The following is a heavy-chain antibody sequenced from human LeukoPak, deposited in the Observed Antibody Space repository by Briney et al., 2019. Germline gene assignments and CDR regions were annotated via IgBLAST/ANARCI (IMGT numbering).Heavy chain of an antibody. CDR2: ITGSGAST. CDR1: AFTFSSYA. Sequence: QSGGSLRLSCAASAFTFSSYAMSWVRQAPGKGLEWVSAITGSGASTYYADSVKGRFTMSRDNSKNTLYLQMNSLRAEDTALYYCAKVAFGGVIRTPIDYWGQGALVTVPS. V-gene: IGHV3-23*01. CDR3: AKVAFGGVIRTPIDY. J-gene: IGHJ4*02. D-gene: IGHD3-16*02.